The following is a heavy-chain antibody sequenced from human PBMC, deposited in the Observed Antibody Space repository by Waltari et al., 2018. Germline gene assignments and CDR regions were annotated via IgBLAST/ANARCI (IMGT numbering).Heavy chain of an antibody. CDR3: AKWYGGDYYFDY. V-gene: IGHV3-30*02. Sequence: QVQLVESGGGVVQPGGSLRLSCAASGFTFRNYGMPWVRQAPGKGLQWVAFIQYDGRNKYYAESVKGRFTISRDNSKNTLYLQMDSLRAEDTALYYCAKWYGGDYYFDYWGQGTLVTVSS. CDR1: GFTFRNYG. J-gene: IGHJ4*02. D-gene: IGHD1-26*01. CDR2: IQYDGRNK.